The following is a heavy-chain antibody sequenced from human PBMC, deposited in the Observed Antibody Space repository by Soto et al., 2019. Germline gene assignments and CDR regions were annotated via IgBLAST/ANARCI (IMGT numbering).Heavy chain of an antibody. V-gene: IGHV3-7*01. CDR1: GFTLSDSW. Sequence: GGSLRLSCVASGFTLSDSWMDWVRHAPGKGPEWVANINPGGSEKNYVDSVKGRFTIARDNAKNSLFMQMTTLRAEDTAVYYCASIGRHGWGKGHTVTVSS. J-gene: IGHJ6*04. CDR3: ASIGRHG. D-gene: IGHD2-15*01. CDR2: INPGGSEK.